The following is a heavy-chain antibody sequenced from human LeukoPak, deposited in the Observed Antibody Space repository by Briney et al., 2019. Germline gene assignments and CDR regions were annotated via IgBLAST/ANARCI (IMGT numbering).Heavy chain of an antibody. V-gene: IGHV4-59*01. CDR2: IYYSGST. CDR1: GGSITSYY. J-gene: IGHJ5*02. Sequence: PPESLSLTCTVSGGSITSYYWSWIRQPAGEGLEWIGYIYYSGSTNYNPSLKSRVTISVDTSKNQFSLKLSSVTAADTAVYYCAREVGDGSAWGQGTLVTVSS. D-gene: IGHD5-24*01. CDR3: AREVGDGSA.